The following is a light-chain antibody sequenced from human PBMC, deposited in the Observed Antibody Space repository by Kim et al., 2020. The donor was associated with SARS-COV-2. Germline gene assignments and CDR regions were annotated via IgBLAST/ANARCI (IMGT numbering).Light chain of an antibody. CDR2: KIS. CDR3: RQTKQITHS. J-gene: IGKJ2*03. V-gene: IGKV2-24*01. Sequence: QPASISCRTSQSLVHSDRNTYLSWLQQRPGQHPSILICKISNRFSGVPDRISGSGAGTDCTLKISRREAEDVGVYYCRQTKQITHSVGQGTKREI. CDR1: QSLVHSDRNTY.